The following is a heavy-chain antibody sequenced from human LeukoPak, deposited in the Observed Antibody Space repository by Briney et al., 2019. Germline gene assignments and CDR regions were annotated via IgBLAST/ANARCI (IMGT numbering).Heavy chain of an antibody. D-gene: IGHD3-3*01. Sequence: GGSLRLSCVGSEFTFSDYYMSWIRQVPGKGLEWVSYISNDSVDKYYVDSVRGRFTISRDNAKKSMYLQMSGLRVEDTAVYYCARRDWVSGAVRAFDIWGQGTMVTVSS. V-gene: IGHV3-11*04. CDR1: EFTFSDYY. CDR2: ISNDSVDK. CDR3: ARRDWVSGAVRAFDI. J-gene: IGHJ3*02.